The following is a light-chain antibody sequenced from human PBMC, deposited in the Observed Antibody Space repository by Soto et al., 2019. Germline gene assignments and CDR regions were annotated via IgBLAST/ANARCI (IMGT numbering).Light chain of an antibody. CDR3: QVWDSSTEHHV. Sequence: SYELTQPPSVSVAPGQTARITCGGNDIGRKTVHWYQQKPGQAPVLVVYDDDDRPSGIPERFSGSNSGNTATLTISRVEAGDEADYYCQVWDSSTEHHVFGAGTKVTV. CDR2: DDD. J-gene: IGLJ1*01. V-gene: IGLV3-21*02. CDR1: DIGRKT.